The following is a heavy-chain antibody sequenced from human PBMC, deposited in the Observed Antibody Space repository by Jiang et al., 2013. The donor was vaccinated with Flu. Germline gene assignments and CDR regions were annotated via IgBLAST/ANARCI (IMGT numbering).Heavy chain of an antibody. J-gene: IGHJ1*01. CDR3: ATDTQNRVLQQ. D-gene: IGHD1-1*01. V-gene: IGHV3-30*02. Sequence: SCAASGFTFNTFGMHWVRQAPGKGLEWVALILYDGSYKYYADSVKGRFTISRDNSKNTLYLQMSSLRAEDRAVYYCATDTQNRVLQQWGQGTLVIVTS. CDR1: GFTFNTFG. CDR2: ILYDGSYK.